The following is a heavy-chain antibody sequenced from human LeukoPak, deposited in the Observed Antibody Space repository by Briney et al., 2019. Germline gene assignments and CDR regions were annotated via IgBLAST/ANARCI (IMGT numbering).Heavy chain of an antibody. CDR3: ERGWFGKVGDF. D-gene: IGHD3-10*01. CDR1: GFTFRDYA. V-gene: IGHV3-23*01. Sequence: GGSLRLSCVASGFTFRDYAMNWVRQAPGKGLEGVSVIWCGGDNTRYAESVKGRLTISRDNAKSTVYLQMNSLRDEDTAMYYCERGWFGKVGDFWGQGPVVTVSS. J-gene: IGHJ4*02. CDR2: IWCGGDNT.